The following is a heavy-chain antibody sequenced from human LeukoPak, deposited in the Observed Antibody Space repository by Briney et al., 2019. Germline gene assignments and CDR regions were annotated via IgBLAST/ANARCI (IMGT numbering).Heavy chain of an antibody. D-gene: IGHD3-22*01. CDR2: IYYSGST. Sequence: SETLSLTCTVSGGSISSYYWSWIRQPPGKGLEWIGYIYYSGSTNYNPSLKSRVTISVDTSKNQFSLKLSSVTAADTAVYYCARHEGSSGYPHRYYFDYWGQGTLVTVSS. J-gene: IGHJ4*02. CDR3: ARHEGSSGYPHRYYFDY. CDR1: GGSISSYY. V-gene: IGHV4-59*08.